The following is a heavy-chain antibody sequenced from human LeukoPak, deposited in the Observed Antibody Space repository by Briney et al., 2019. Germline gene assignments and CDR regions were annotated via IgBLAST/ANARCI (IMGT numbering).Heavy chain of an antibody. Sequence: GGSLRLSCAASGFTFSTYAMNWVRQAPGKGLEWVSVITGSGGGIYYADSVKGRFTISRDNSKDTVYLQMNSLRVEDTATYYCVKDRKPDSRYNFDFWGQGTLVTVSS. V-gene: IGHV3-23*01. D-gene: IGHD5-12*01. CDR1: GFTFSTYA. CDR2: ITGSGGGI. J-gene: IGHJ4*02. CDR3: VKDRKPDSRYNFDF.